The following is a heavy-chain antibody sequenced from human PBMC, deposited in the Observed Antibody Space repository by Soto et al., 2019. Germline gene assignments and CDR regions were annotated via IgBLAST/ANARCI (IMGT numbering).Heavy chain of an antibody. CDR2: IYYSGST. Sequence: SETLSLTCTVSGGSISSGDYYWSWIRQPPGKGLEWIGYIYYSGSTYYNPSLKSRVTISVDTSKNQFSLKLSSVTAADTAVYYCARGYYDSSGSHRFDPWGKGTLVTVSS. CDR1: GGSISSGDYY. J-gene: IGHJ5*02. V-gene: IGHV4-30-4*01. CDR3: ARGYYDSSGSHRFDP. D-gene: IGHD3-22*01.